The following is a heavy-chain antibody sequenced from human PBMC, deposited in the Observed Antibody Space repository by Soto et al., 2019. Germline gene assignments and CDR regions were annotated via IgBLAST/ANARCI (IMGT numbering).Heavy chain of an antibody. J-gene: IGHJ4*02. CDR2: ISAHNGNT. D-gene: IGHD6-6*01. Sequence: QVHLVQSGAEVKKPGASVKVSCKGSGYTFTSYGITWVRQAPGQGLEWMGWISAHNGNTDYAQRLQGRVTVTRDTSTSTAYMELRSLISDDTAVYYCARGRDGDYWGQGALVTVPS. V-gene: IGHV1-18*01. CDR3: ARGRDGDY. CDR1: GYTFTSYG.